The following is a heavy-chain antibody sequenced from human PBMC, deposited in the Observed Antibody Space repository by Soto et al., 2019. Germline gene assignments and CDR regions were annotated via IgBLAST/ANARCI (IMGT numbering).Heavy chain of an antibody. CDR2: IWYHGNSM. J-gene: IGHJ4*02. V-gene: IGHV3-33*01. CDR1: GFTFSSYG. Sequence: PGVSMRLSCAASGFTFSSYGMHWVRQAPGKGLEWVAVIWYHGNSMYYADSVKGRFTISRDNSKNTLYLQMNNLRAEDTAVYYCARYNTGHSDYWGQGTLVTVSS. CDR3: ARYNTGHSDY. D-gene: IGHD1-20*01.